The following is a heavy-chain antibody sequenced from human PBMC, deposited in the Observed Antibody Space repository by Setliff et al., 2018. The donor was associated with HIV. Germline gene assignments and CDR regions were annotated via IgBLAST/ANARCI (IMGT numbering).Heavy chain of an antibody. D-gene: IGHD3-10*01. CDR1: GGSISTSRHY. V-gene: IGHV4-39*07. CDR2: IYISGST. CDR3: ARDGPLEGSYRYYYYYMDV. Sequence: SETLSLTCTVSGGSISTSRHYWGWIRQPPGKGLEWIGRIYISGSTNYNPSLKNRVTISVDTSKKQFSLKLSSVTAADTAVYYCARDGPLEGSYRYYYYYMDVWGKGTTVTVSS. J-gene: IGHJ6*03.